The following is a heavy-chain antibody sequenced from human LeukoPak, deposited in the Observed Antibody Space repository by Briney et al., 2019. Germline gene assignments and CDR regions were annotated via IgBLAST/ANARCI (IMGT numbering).Heavy chain of an antibody. CDR2: IWYDGSNK. CDR3: AKVGPGIAAAGTHFGPFDI. CDR1: GFTFSSYG. V-gene: IGHV3-33*06. J-gene: IGHJ3*02. D-gene: IGHD6-13*01. Sequence: PGRSLRLSCAASGFTFSSYGMHWVRQAPGKGLEWVAVIWYDGSNKYYADSVKGRFTISRDNSKNTLYLQMNSLRAEDTAVYYCAKVGPGIAAAGTHFGPFDIWGQGTMVTVSS.